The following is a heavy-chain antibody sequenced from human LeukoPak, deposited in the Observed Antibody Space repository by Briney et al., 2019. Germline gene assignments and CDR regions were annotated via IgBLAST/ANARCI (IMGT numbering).Heavy chain of an antibody. V-gene: IGHV4-39*01. Sequence: SETLSLTXTVSGGSLSSSSYYWGWIRQPPGKGLEWIGSIYYSGSTYYNPSLKNRVTISVDTSNNQFSLKLSSVTAADTAVYYCARRPPFMITFGGVIAPSYYFDYWGEGTLVTVSS. CDR1: GGSLSSSSYY. CDR2: IYYSGST. J-gene: IGHJ4*02. CDR3: ARRPPFMITFGGVIAPSYYFDY. D-gene: IGHD3-16*02.